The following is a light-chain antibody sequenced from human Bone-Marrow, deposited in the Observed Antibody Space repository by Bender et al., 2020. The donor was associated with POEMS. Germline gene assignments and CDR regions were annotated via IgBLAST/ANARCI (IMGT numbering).Light chain of an antibody. Sequence: LTQPPSVSVAPGQTARITCGGNNIGSESVHWYQQHPGKAPQLMIYDVSGRPSGVSYRFSGSKSGNTASLTISGLQAEDEADYYCSSCTSSGTDVVFGGGTKLTVL. J-gene: IGLJ2*01. CDR2: DVS. CDR3: SSCTSSGTDVV. CDR1: NIGSES. V-gene: IGLV2-14*01.